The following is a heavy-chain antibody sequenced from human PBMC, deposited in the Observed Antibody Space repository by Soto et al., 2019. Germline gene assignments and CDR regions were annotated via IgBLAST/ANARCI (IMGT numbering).Heavy chain of an antibody. CDR3: VKYYGDRRDQLAY. D-gene: IGHD3-3*01. Sequence: SETLSLTRAVSRDSIRSGSYHWAWIRQPTGKGLEYSGSIYYSGITYYNPSLQSRVTISVDMSRNQFSVKVGSVTAADTAAYFCVKYYGDRRDQLAYSGRGTL. CDR1: RDSIRSGSYH. CDR2: IYYSGIT. V-gene: IGHV4-39*01. J-gene: IGHJ1*01.